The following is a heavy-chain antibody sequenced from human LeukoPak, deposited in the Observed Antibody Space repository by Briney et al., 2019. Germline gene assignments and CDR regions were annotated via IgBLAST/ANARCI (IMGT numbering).Heavy chain of an antibody. CDR2: IYYSGST. J-gene: IGHJ4*02. CDR1: GGSISSGDYY. Sequence: SQTLSLTYTVSGGSISSGDYYWSWIRQPPGKGLEWIGYIYYSGSTYYNPSLKSRVTISVDTSKNQFSLKLSSVTAADTAVYYCARDRSPQGYFDYWGQGTLVTVSS. CDR3: ARDRSPQGYFDY. V-gene: IGHV4-30-4*01. D-gene: IGHD3-16*02.